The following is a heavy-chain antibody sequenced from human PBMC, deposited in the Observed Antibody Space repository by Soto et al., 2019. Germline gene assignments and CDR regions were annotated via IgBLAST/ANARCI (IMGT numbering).Heavy chain of an antibody. V-gene: IGHV4-39*01. J-gene: IGHJ4*02. Sequence: SSETLSLTCAVSGASISGSYYYWAWLRQSPGKGPEWIGSLFYTGFTSYNPSLESRVSVSVDTSKSQFSLKLSAVTAADTAVYYCATSQKGYNWNYFDHWGQGALVTVSS. CDR2: LFYTGFT. CDR1: GASISGSYYY. D-gene: IGHD1-20*01. CDR3: ATSQKGYNWNYFDH.